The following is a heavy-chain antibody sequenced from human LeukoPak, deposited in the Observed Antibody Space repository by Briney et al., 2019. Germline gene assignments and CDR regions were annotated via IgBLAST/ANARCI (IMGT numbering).Heavy chain of an antibody. CDR2: INPNSAGT. CDR3: ARHSKYANNWFDR. J-gene: IGHJ5*02. D-gene: IGHD4-11*01. CDR1: GYTYRHYY. Sequence: ASVKVSYKASGYTYRHYYMLWGRQAPGQGPEWMGWINPNSAGTKYAQKFQGRVTMTWDTSISTAYMELSRLTSDDTAVYYCARHSKYANNWFDRWGQGTLVTVSA. V-gene: IGHV1-2*02.